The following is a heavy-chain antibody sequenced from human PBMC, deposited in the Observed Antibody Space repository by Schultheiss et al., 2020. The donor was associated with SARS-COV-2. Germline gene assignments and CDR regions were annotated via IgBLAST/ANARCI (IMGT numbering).Heavy chain of an antibody. V-gene: IGHV1-69*13. CDR1: GGTFSSYA. Sequence: SVKVSCKASGGTFSSYAISWVRQAPGQGLEWMGGIIPIFGTANYAQKFQDRVTITADESTSTAYMELSSLRSEDTAVYYCARVPDSSGYYPRYWYFDLWGRGTLVTVSS. CDR2: IIPIFGTA. D-gene: IGHD3-22*01. J-gene: IGHJ2*01. CDR3: ARVPDSSGYYPRYWYFDL.